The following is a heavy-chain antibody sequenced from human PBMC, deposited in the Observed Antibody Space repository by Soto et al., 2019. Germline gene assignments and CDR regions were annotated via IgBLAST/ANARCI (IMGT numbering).Heavy chain of an antibody. CDR3: ARDSYDSSGYYYGALDNWFDP. CDR1: GGSIGSYY. CDR2: IYYSGST. J-gene: IGHJ5*02. Sequence: SETLSLTCTVSGGSIGSYYWSWIRQPPGKGLEWIGYIYYSGSTNYNPSLKSRVTISVDTSKNQFSLKLSSVTAADTAVYYCARDSYDSSGYYYGALDNWFDPWGQGTLVTVSS. V-gene: IGHV4-59*01. D-gene: IGHD3-22*01.